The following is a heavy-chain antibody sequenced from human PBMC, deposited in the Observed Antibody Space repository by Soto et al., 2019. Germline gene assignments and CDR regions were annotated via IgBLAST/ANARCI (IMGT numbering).Heavy chain of an antibody. CDR1: GGTFSSYA. V-gene: IGHV1-69*01. Sequence: QVQLVQSGAEVKKPGSSVKVSCKASGGTFSSYAISWVRQAPGQWLEWMGGIIPISGTANYAQKFQGRVTITADESTSTAYMELSSLRSEDTAVYYCARSHGSSTSLEIYYYYYYGMDVWGQGTTVTVSS. D-gene: IGHD2-2*01. J-gene: IGHJ6*02. CDR2: IIPISGTA. CDR3: ARSHGSSTSLEIYYYYYYGMDV.